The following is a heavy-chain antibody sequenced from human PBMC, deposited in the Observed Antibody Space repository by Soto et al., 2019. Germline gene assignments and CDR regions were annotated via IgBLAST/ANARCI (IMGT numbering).Heavy chain of an antibody. Sequence: GSLRLSYVASGFTFSLYIMNLDRQAPGKGLEWVASIDSYSNFIYYADSVKGRFTISRDNAGNSLFLQMTSLRAEDTAVYYCARYYYDSSGYDGMDVWGQGT. D-gene: IGHD3-22*01. CDR3: ARYYYDSSGYDGMDV. CDR1: GFTFSLYI. CDR2: IDSYSNFI. J-gene: IGHJ6*02. V-gene: IGHV3-21*01.